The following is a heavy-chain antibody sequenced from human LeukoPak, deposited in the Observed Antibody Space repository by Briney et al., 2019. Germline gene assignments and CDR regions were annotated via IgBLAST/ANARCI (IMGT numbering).Heavy chain of an antibody. CDR2: INPNSGAT. Sequence: PEASVKVSCKASGYTFTDYYMHWVRQAPGQGLEWMGWINPNSGATDYAQKFQGRVTMTSDTSISTAYMEVRSLRSDDTAVYYCARERSITEGGTIYSPHGGKTPLVPVSS. V-gene: IGHV1-2*02. J-gene: IGHJ1*01. CDR3: ARERSITEGGTIYSPH. D-gene: IGHD6-19*01. CDR1: GYTFTDYY.